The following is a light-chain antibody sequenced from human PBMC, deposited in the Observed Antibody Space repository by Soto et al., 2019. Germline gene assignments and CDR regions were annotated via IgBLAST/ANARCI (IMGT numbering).Light chain of an antibody. V-gene: IGKV3-15*01. Sequence: EIVMTQSPATPSVSPGERATLSCRASQSIANNLAWYQQKPGQAPRLLIYAASTRATGTPARFSGSGSGTEFTLTISSLQYEDFAVYYCQQYNNWPPKTFGQGTKVDVK. CDR2: AAS. CDR3: QQYNNWPPKT. CDR1: QSIANN. J-gene: IGKJ1*01.